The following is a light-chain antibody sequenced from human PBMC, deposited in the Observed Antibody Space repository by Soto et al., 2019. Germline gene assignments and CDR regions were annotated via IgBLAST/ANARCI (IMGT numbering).Light chain of an antibody. Sequence: EIVLTQSPGPLSLSPGERATLSCRASQSVNSKYLAWFQQKPGQAPRLLIYGTSSRATGIPDRFSGSGSGTDFTLTISRLETEDFAVYYCQQYDSSPFTFGGGTKVEIK. CDR3: QQYDSSPFT. CDR2: GTS. CDR1: QSVNSKY. V-gene: IGKV3-20*01. J-gene: IGKJ4*01.